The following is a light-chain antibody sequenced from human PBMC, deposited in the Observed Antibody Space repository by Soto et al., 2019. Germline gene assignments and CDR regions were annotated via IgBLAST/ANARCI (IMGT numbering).Light chain of an antibody. CDR1: QFISSY. CDR3: QQYYSFPLT. V-gene: IGKV1D-8*01. J-gene: IGKJ1*01. Sequence: VIWMTQSPSLLSASTGDRVTISCRMSQFISSYLAWYQQKPGKAPELLIYAASTLQSGVPSRFSGSGSGTDFTLTISCLQSEDFATYYCQQYYSFPLTFGQGTKVDIK. CDR2: AAS.